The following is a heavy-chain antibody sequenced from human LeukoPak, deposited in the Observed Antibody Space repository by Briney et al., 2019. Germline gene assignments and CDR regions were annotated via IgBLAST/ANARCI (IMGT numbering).Heavy chain of an antibody. D-gene: IGHD2-2*01. CDR2: ISSDGRST. Sequence: GGSLRLSCAASGFTFSNFWMHWVRQAPGKGLVWVSRISSDGRSTNYADSVKGRFTISRDNAKNTLYLQMNSLKADDTAVYYCAKDSKYSSSLGDAFNVWGQGTMVTVSS. CDR3: AKDSKYSSSLGDAFNV. J-gene: IGHJ3*01. V-gene: IGHV3-74*01. CDR1: GFTFSNFW.